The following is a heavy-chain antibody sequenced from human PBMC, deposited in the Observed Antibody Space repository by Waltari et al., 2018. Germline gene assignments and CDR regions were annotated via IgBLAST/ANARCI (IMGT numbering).Heavy chain of an antibody. CDR1: GYTFTSYD. V-gene: IGHV1-8*01. CDR2: MNPNSGNT. Sequence: QVQLVQSGAEVKKPGASVKVSCKASGYTFTSYDINWVRQATGQGLEWMGWMNPNSGNTGYAQKFQGRVTMTRNTSISTAYMELSSLRSEDTAVYYCASELGEPLRTSPEGAFDIWGQGTMVTVSS. J-gene: IGHJ3*02. D-gene: IGHD3-10*01. CDR3: ASELGEPLRTSPEGAFDI.